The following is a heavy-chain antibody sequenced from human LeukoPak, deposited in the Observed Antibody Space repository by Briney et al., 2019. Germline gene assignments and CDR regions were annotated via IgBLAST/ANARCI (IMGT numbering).Heavy chain of an antibody. CDR3: ARGYYLGDYHYYYMDV. Sequence: GGSLRLSCAASGFTFSSYEMNWVRQAPGKGLEWVSYISSSGSTIYYADSVKGRFTISRDNAKNSLYLQMNSLRAEDTAVYYCARGYYLGDYHYYYMDVWGKGTTVTISS. CDR1: GFTFSSYE. J-gene: IGHJ6*03. V-gene: IGHV3-48*03. D-gene: IGHD2/OR15-2a*01. CDR2: ISSSGSTI.